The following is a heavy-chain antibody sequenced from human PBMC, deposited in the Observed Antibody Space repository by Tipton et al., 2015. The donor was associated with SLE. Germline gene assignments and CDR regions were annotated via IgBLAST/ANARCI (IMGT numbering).Heavy chain of an antibody. CDR3: ARAGYCTGATCYSLTGYNTGWTLLD. CDR2: LHFSGTT. CDR1: GVSLSSHY. D-gene: IGHD2-15*01. V-gene: IGHV4-59*08. J-gene: IGHJ4*02. Sequence: TLSLNCTVSGVSLSSHYWRWIRQSPGKGLEWIGYLHFSGTTKYNPALRGRVTVSFDKSKNHFSLKLSSVTAADTAVYYCARAGYCTGATCYSLTGYNTGWTLLDWGQGTLVTVSS.